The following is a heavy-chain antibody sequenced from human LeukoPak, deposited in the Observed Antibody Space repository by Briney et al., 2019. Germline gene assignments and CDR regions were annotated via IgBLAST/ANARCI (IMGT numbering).Heavy chain of an antibody. CDR2: ISSSSSYI. CDR3: ARGDDYGDYVWLSHYYYYGMDV. Sequence: GGSLRLSCAASGFTFSSYSMNWVRQAPGKGLEWVSSISSSSSYIYYADSVKGRFTISRDNAKNSLYLQMNSLRAEDTAAYYCARGDDYGDYVWLSHYYYYGMDVWGQGTTVTVSS. J-gene: IGHJ6*02. D-gene: IGHD4-17*01. V-gene: IGHV3-21*01. CDR1: GFTFSSYS.